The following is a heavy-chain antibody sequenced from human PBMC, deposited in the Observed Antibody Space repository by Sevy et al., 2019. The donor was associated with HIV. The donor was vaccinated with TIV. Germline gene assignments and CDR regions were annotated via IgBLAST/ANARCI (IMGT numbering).Heavy chain of an antibody. Sequence: SETLSLTCTVSGGSISSGGYYWSWIRQHPGKGLEWIGYIYYSGSTYYNPSLKSRVTISVDTSKNQFSLKLSSVTAADTSVYYCARLSQQPYYFDYWGQGTLVTVSS. CDR1: GGSISSGGYY. CDR2: IYYSGST. V-gene: IGHV4-31*03. D-gene: IGHD6-13*01. CDR3: ARLSQQPYYFDY. J-gene: IGHJ4*02.